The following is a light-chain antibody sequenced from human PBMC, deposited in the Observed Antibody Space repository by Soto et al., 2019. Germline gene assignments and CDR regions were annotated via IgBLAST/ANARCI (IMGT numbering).Light chain of an antibody. CDR1: SSDVGGYNF. Sequence: QSALTQPASVSGSPGQSITIPCTGTSSDVGGYNFVSWYQQHPGKAPRLLIYEVSSRPSGVSYRFSGSKSGNTASLTISGLQAEDEADYYCSSYTLRNTLVLFGGGTKLTVL. CDR2: EVS. J-gene: IGLJ3*02. CDR3: SSYTLRNTLVL. V-gene: IGLV2-14*01.